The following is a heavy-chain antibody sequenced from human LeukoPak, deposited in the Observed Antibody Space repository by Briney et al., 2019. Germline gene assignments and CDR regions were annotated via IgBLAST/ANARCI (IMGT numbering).Heavy chain of an antibody. CDR3: ARAGGVDYGGNFWDLYYYYYYMDV. CDR2: INPNSGGT. CDR1: GYTFTGYY. D-gene: IGHD4-23*01. J-gene: IGHJ6*03. Sequence: ASVKVSCKASGYTFTGYYMHWVRQAPGQGLEWMGWINPNSGGTNYAQKFQGRVTMTRDTSISTAYMELSRLRSDDTAVYYCARAGGVDYGGNFWDLYYYYYYMDVWGKGTTVTVSS. V-gene: IGHV1-2*02.